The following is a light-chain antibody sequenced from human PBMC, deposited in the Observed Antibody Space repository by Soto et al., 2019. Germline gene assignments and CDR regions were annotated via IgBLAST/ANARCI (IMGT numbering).Light chain of an antibody. J-gene: IGKJ1*01. V-gene: IGKV3-15*01. Sequence: EIVMTQSPATLSVSLGERATLSCRASQSVGNDLAWYHQKPGQAPRLLIFGASTRATDIPARFSGSGSGREFTLTITRLQSEDFGVYYCQQYNNWPGTFGQGTKVEIK. CDR3: QQYNNWPGT. CDR2: GAS. CDR1: QSVGND.